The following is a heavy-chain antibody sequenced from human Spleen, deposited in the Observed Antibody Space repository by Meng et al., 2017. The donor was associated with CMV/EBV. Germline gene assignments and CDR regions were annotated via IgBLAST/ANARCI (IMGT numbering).Heavy chain of an antibody. J-gene: IGHJ4*02. D-gene: IGHD6-19*01. Sequence: GESLKISCAVSRFTFSDYLMSWVRQAPGKGLEWVSVIYSGGSTYYADSVKGRFTISRDNSKNTLYLQMNSLRAEDTAVYYCAREPSSGWSFFDYWGQGTLVTVSS. CDR1: RFTFSDYL. CDR2: IYSGGST. CDR3: AREPSSGWSFFDY. V-gene: IGHV3-53*01.